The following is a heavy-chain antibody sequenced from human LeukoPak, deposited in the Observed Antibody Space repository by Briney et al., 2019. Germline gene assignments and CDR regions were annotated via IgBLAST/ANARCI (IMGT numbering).Heavy chain of an antibody. D-gene: IGHD3-10*01. CDR1: GGSISSYY. V-gene: IGHV4-59*08. CDR2: IYDSGST. Sequence: SETLSLTCTVSGGSISSYYWSWIRQPPGKGLGWIGYIYDSGSTNYNPSLKSRVTISVDTSKNQFSLKLSSVTAADTAVYYCARGSTMVRGVSLNYWGQGTLVTVSS. CDR3: ARGSTMVRGVSLNY. J-gene: IGHJ4*02.